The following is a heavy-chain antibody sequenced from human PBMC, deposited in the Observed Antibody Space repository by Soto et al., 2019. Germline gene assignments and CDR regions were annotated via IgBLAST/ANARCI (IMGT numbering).Heavy chain of an antibody. CDR3: ARDFPIVVVPAANDLAFDI. Sequence: ASVKVSWKASGYRFSCYSMWSLRQEPGQGLEWMGWISAYNGNTNYAQNLQGRVTMTTDTSTSTAYMELRSLRSDDTAVYYCARDFPIVVVPAANDLAFDIWGQATMVTVSS. J-gene: IGHJ3*02. CDR1: GYRFSCYS. D-gene: IGHD2-2*01. CDR2: ISAYNGNT. V-gene: IGHV1-18*01.